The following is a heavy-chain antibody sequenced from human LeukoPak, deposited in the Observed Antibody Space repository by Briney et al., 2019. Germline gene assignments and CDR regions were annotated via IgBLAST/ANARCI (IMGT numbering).Heavy chain of an antibody. J-gene: IGHJ3*02. Sequence: GGSLRLSCAASGFTFSSYAMSWVRQAPGKGLEWVSAISGSGGSTYYADSVKGRFTISRDNTKNTLYLQMNSLRAEDTAVYYCAKEMSTMIVVVIGAFDIWGQGTMVTVSS. CDR1: GFTFSSYA. CDR3: AKEMSTMIVVVIGAFDI. V-gene: IGHV3-23*01. D-gene: IGHD3-22*01. CDR2: ISGSGGST.